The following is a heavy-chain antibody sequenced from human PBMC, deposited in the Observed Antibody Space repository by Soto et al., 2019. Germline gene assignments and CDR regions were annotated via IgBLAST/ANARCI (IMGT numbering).Heavy chain of an antibody. V-gene: IGHV2-5*02. CDR2: IYWDDDK. CDR3: AHMGLYTIREARFPSGGSGIHWFDP. J-gene: IGHJ5*02. Sequence: QITLKESGPTLVNPTQTLTLTCTFSGFSLSTSGVGVGWIRQPPGKALEWLALIYWDDDKRYSPSLKSRLTITKDTSKNQVVLTMTNMDPVDTATYYCAHMGLYTIREARFPSGGSGIHWFDPWGQGTLVTVSS. CDR1: GFSLSTSGVG. D-gene: IGHD3-10*01.